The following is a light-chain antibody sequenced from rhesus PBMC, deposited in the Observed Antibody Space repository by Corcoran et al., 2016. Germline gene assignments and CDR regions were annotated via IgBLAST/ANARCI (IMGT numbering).Light chain of an antibody. Sequence: DIVMTQTPLSLPVTPGEPASISCRSSQSLLDSEDGNTYLDWSLQKPGQSPQVLIYEVSNRAYGVPVRFSGRGADTDFTLKISRVEAEDVGVYYCMQGIEFPPWTFGQGTKVEIK. CDR2: EVS. V-gene: IGKV2-104*02. J-gene: IGKJ1*01. CDR3: MQGIEFPPWT. CDR1: QSLLDSEDGNTY.